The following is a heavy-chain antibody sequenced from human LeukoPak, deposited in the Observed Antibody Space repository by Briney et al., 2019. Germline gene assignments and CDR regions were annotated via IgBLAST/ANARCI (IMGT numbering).Heavy chain of an antibody. CDR2: LYYSGTT. J-gene: IGHJ6*02. Sequence: SETLTLTCTVAGGTISGSSYHWVRIRQPPGQVLVQNGRLYYSGTTYYHPSLRSRVTISVDASKNQFSLKLSSVTAADKAVYYWARHSTADYYYYGMDVWGQGTTVTVSS. CDR3: ARHSTADYYYYGMDV. V-gene: IGHV4-39*01. CDR1: GGTISGSSYH. D-gene: IGHD2/OR15-2a*01.